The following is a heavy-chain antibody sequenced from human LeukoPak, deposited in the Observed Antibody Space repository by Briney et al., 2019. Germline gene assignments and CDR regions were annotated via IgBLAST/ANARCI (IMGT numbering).Heavy chain of an antibody. Sequence: ASVKVSSKASDYTFITYGLSWVRQAPGQGLEWMGWINTYNGNTNYAQKLQGRVTMTTDTSTNTAYMELRSLRSDDTAVYYCARDRSEHYDRSAYSWNDAFDLWGQGTMVTVSS. CDR3: ARDRSEHYDRSAYSWNDAFDL. CDR1: DYTFITYG. J-gene: IGHJ3*01. CDR2: INTYNGNT. D-gene: IGHD3-22*01. V-gene: IGHV1-18*01.